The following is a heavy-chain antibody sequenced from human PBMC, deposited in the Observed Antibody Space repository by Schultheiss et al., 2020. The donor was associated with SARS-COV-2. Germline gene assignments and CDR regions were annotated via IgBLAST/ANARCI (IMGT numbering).Heavy chain of an antibody. CDR1: GYTFTGYY. D-gene: IGHD3-9*01. Sequence: ASVKVSCKASGYTFTGYYIHWVRQAPGQGLEWMGWINPNSGGTNYAQKFQGRVTMTRDTSISTAYMELSRLRSDDTAVYYCARVGLRYFDWLFYGMDVWGQGTTVTVSS. J-gene: IGHJ6*02. V-gene: IGHV1-2*02. CDR2: INPNSGGT. CDR3: ARVGLRYFDWLFYGMDV.